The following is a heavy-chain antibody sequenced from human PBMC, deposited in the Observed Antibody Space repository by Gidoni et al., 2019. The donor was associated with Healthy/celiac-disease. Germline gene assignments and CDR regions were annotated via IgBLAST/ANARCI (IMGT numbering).Heavy chain of an antibody. CDR2: ISYDGSNK. D-gene: IGHD6-13*01. J-gene: IGHJ5*02. V-gene: IGHV3-30-3*01. CDR3: ARDGQQLVPRVLTYTFDP. Sequence: QVQLVESGGGVVQPGRSLRLSCAASGFTFSSYALHWVRQAPGKGLEWVAVISYDGSNKDYADSVKGRFTISRDNSKNTLYLQMNSLRAEDTAVYYCARDGQQLVPRVLTYTFDPWGQGTLVTVSS. CDR1: GFTFSSYA.